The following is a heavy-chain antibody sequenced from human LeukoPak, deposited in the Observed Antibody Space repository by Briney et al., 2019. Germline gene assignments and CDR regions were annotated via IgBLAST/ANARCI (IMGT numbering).Heavy chain of an antibody. D-gene: IGHD6-19*01. CDR1: GGSISTSNYY. J-gene: IGHJ5*02. V-gene: IGHV4-39*07. CDR3: ARDRQSIAVAGTGGNWFDP. Sequence: SETLSLTCTVSGGSISTSNYYWGWIRQPPGKGLEWIGEINHSGSTNYNPSLKSRVTISVDTSKNQFSLKLSSVTAADTAVYYCARDRQSIAVAGTGGNWFDPWGQGTLVTVSS. CDR2: INHSGST.